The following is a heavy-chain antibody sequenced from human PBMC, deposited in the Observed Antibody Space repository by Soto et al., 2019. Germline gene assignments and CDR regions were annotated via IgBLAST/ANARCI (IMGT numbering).Heavy chain of an antibody. D-gene: IGHD6-13*01. Sequence: QVQLVQSGAEVKKAGSSVKVSCKVSGGTFSSYFINWVRQAPGQGLEWVGGIIPVFGTASYAEKFQGRVTITADEFTSTAYLELSSLRPDDTAVYYCARETPSAAAAYYYYGLDVWGQGTTVTVPS. CDR1: GGTFSSYF. V-gene: IGHV1-69*01. J-gene: IGHJ6*02. CDR3: ARETPSAAAAYYYYGLDV. CDR2: IIPVFGTA.